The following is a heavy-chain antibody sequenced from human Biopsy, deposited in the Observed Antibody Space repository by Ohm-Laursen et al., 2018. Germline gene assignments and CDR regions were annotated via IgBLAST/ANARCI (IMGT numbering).Heavy chain of an antibody. CDR1: GFSFSNYG. J-gene: IGHJ5*01. V-gene: IGHV3-33*08. CDR2: IWYDGRNQ. CDR3: AREIYPTTIYRPVDS. Sequence: SLRLSCAASGFSFSNYGMHWVRQAPGKRLEWVAVIWYDGRNQYYADFVKGRFTISRDNSKNTLYLQMNSLRAEDTAVYFCAREIYPTTIYRPVDSWGQGTLVTVSS. D-gene: IGHD3-3*01.